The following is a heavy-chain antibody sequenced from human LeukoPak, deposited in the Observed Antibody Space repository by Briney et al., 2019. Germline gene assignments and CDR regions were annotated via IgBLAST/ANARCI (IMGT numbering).Heavy chain of an antibody. CDR2: INPNTGDT. CDR1: EYTFTGYY. J-gene: IGHJ4*02. D-gene: IGHD2-15*01. Sequence: GASVKVSCKASEYTFTGYYLFWVRQAPGQGLEWMGWINPNTGDTRYGQKFQGRVTLTRDTSIRTTYMELSSLRSDDTAVYYCARDERFCNGDNHYPDLGYWGQGTLVTVSS. CDR3: ARDERFCNGDNHYPDLGY. V-gene: IGHV1-2*02.